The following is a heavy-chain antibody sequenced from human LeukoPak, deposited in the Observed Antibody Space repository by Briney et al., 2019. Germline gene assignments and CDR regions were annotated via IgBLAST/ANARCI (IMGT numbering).Heavy chain of an antibody. CDR1: GFTFTSYG. V-gene: IGHV1-18*01. J-gene: IGHJ6*02. CDR2: ISAYNGNT. D-gene: IGHD1-26*01. CDR3: ARDERPGWDQYYYYGMDV. Sequence: GGSLRLSCAASGFTFTSYGISWVRQAPGQGLEWMGWISAYNGNTNYAQKLQGRVTMTTDTSTSTAYMELRSLRSDDTAVYYCARDERPGWDQYYYYGMDVWGQGTTVTVSS.